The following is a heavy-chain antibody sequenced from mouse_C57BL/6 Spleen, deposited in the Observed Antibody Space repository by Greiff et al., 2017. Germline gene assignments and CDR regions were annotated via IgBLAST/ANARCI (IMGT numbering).Heavy chain of an antibody. CDR2: INPGGGYT. D-gene: IGHD2-3*01. CDR1: GYTFTSYW. V-gene: IGHV1-7*01. CDR3: ATSLLIYDATTGYAMDY. Sequence: VQGVESGAELAKPGASVKLSCKASGYTFTSYWMHWVKQRPGQGLEWIGNINPGGGYTKYNQKFKDKATLTADKSSSTAYMQLSSLTYEDSAVYYCATSLLIYDATTGYAMDYWGQGTSVTVSS. J-gene: IGHJ4*01.